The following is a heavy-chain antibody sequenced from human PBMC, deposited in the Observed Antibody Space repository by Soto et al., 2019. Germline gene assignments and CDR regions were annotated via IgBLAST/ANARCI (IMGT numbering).Heavy chain of an antibody. CDR2: IYHSGST. V-gene: IGHV4-59*01. J-gene: IGHJ4*02. CDR3: ARSRGGYFDY. CDR1: GASISSYY. D-gene: IGHD3-22*01. Sequence: PSETLSLTCSVSGASISSYYYTWIRQTPGKGLEWIGYIYHSGSTNYNPSFKSRVTISGDTSKNQFSLRLSSVTAADTAVYYCARSRGGYFDYWGQGTLVTVSS.